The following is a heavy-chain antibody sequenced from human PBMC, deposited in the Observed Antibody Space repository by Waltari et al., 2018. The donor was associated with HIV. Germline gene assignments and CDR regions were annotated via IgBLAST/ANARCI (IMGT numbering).Heavy chain of an antibody. Sequence: EVQLVASGGGLVEPGGSRRPSIAANRVTFPNAWMNWVRLGPGKGREWVVRIKGKTDAGTRDFAAPVKGRFSNSRNYVKNTGDLQMNNLKAGDTALYYCAAGTGRSDCDYWGQGTLVTVSS. CDR2: IKGKTDAGTR. D-gene: IGHD7-27*01. V-gene: IGHV3-15*01. CDR1: RVTFPNAW. J-gene: IGHJ4*02. CDR3: AAGTGRSDCDY.